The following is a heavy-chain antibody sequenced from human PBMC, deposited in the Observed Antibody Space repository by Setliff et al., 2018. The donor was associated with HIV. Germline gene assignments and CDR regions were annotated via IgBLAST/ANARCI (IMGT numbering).Heavy chain of an antibody. Sequence: ETLSLTCAVSGGSISSYYWSWIRQSPEKGLEWIGYIYHSGITSYNPSLKSRVTMSMDMSKNLFSLNLSSVTAADSAVYYCARIAWKQGAVGSFCDYWGQGGLVTVSS. CDR2: IYHSGIT. J-gene: IGHJ4*02. D-gene: IGHD3-10*01. CDR3: ARIAWKQGAVGSFCDY. V-gene: IGHV4-59*01. CDR1: GGSISSYY.